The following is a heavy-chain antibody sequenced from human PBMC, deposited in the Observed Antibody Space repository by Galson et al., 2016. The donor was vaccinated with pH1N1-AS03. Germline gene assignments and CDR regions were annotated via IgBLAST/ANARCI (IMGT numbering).Heavy chain of an antibody. J-gene: IGHJ6*02. CDR1: GDSISTSNW. D-gene: IGHD5-18*01. CDR3: ARDVLPYSLGLDV. Sequence: ETLSLTCAVSGDSISTSNWWSWVRQPPGKGLEWIGEVSHAGRTNYSPSPRSRVTISLDKSKNQFSLHLTSVTAADTAVYYCARDVLPYSLGLDVWGQGTTVTVSS. V-gene: IGHV4-4*02. CDR2: VSHAGRT.